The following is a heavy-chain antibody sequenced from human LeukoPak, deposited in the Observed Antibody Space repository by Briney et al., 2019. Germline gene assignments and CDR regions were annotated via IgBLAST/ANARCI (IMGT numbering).Heavy chain of an antibody. CDR2: INYSGST. CDR1: GYSISSGYQ. CDR3: ARESLTWLQSRTSWFDP. Sequence: SETLSLTCSVSGYSISSGYQWGWIRQSPGKGLEWLGSINYSGSTYDNRSLKSRVTLSIDTSKNQFSLNVRAVTAADTAVYYCARESLTWLQSRTSWFDPWGQGTLVTVSS. D-gene: IGHD5-24*01. J-gene: IGHJ5*02. V-gene: IGHV4-38-2*02.